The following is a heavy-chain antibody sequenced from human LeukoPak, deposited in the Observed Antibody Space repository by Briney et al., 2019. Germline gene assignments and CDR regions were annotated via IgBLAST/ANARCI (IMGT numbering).Heavy chain of an antibody. J-gene: IGHJ4*02. D-gene: IGHD3-10*01. CDR2: INPNSGGT. V-gene: IGHV1-2*02. CDR1: GYTFTGYY. Sequence: GASVKVSCKASGYTFTGYYIHWVRQAPGQGLEWMGWINPNSGGTNYAQKFQGRVTMTRDTSISTAYMELSRLRSDDTAVYYCARATPNYYGSGSYYGWGQGTLVTVSS. CDR3: ARATPNYYGSGSYYG.